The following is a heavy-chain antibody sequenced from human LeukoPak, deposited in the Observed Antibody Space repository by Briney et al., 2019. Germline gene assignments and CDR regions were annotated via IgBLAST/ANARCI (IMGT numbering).Heavy chain of an antibody. V-gene: IGHV1-46*01. J-gene: IGHJ4*02. D-gene: IGHD3/OR15-3a*01. Sequence: ASVKVSCKASGYTFSTYYIHWVRQAPGQGLEWMGVINPSGGSASYAQRFQGRVAMTRDTSTSTVSMDLSSLRSADTGMYYCARDREGLTPSSFDFWGQGTLVTVSS. CDR2: INPSGGSA. CDR1: GYTFSTYY. CDR3: ARDREGLTPSSFDF.